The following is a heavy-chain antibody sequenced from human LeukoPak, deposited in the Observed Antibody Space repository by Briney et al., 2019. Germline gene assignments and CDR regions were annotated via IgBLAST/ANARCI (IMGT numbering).Heavy chain of an antibody. CDR1: GFTFSSYW. D-gene: IGHD3-9*01. CDR3: AREGDILTGYFHY. Sequence: GGSLRLSCAASGFTFSSYWMSWVRQAPGKGLEWVSNIKQDGSEKYYLDSVKGRFTISRDNAKNSLSLQMKSLSAEDTAVYYCAREGDILTGYFHYWGQGTLVTVSS. V-gene: IGHV3-7*03. J-gene: IGHJ4*02. CDR2: IKQDGSEK.